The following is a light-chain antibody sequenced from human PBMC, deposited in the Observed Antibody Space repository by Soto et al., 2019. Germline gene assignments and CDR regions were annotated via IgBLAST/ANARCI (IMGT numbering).Light chain of an antibody. Sequence: DIQMTQSPSTLSASVGDRVTFTCRASQSIGDALAWYQQKPGKAPNLLISKASTLESGVPSRFSGSGSGTELTLTISSLQPDYCTTYYCQRYYRYLTFGQGTKLEI. J-gene: IGKJ2*01. CDR2: KAS. CDR3: QRYYRYLT. V-gene: IGKV1-5*03. CDR1: QSIGDA.